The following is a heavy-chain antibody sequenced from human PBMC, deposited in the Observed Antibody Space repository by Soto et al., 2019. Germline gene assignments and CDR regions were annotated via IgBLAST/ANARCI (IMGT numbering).Heavy chain of an antibody. J-gene: IGHJ3*02. V-gene: IGHV3-23*01. CDR1: GFTFSSYA. Sequence: GGSLRLSCAASGFTFSSYAMSWVRQAPGKGLEWVSAISGSGGSTYYAVSVKGRFTISRDNSKNTLYLQMNSLRAEDTAVYYCAKGQTVDSRANDAFDIWGQGTMVTVSS. CDR2: ISGSGGST. CDR3: AKGQTVDSRANDAFDI. D-gene: IGHD2-15*01.